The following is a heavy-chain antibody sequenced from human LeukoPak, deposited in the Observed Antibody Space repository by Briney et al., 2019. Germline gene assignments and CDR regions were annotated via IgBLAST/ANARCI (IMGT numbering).Heavy chain of an antibody. Sequence: SETLSLTCTVSGGSVSSGSYYWSWSRQPPGKGLEWIGYIYYSGSTNYNPSLKSRVTISVDTSKNQFSLKLSSVTAADTAVYYCARGSRASGYEDYWGQGTLVTVSS. CDR2: IYYSGST. D-gene: IGHD5-12*01. J-gene: IGHJ4*02. CDR1: GGSVSSGSYY. CDR3: ARGSRASGYEDY. V-gene: IGHV4-61*01.